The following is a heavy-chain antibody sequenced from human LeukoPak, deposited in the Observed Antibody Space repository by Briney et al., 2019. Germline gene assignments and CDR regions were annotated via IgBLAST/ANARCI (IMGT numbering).Heavy chain of an antibody. J-gene: IGHJ4*02. CDR2: IYYSGST. D-gene: IGHD4-17*01. CDR1: GGSISSSSYY. V-gene: IGHV4-39*01. CDR3: ASPNYGDYGY. Sequence: SETLSLTCTVSGGSISSSSYYWGWLRQPPGKGLEWIGSIYYSGSTYYNPSLKSRVTISVDTSKNQFSLKLSAVTAADTAVYYCASPNYGDYGYWGQGTLVTVSS.